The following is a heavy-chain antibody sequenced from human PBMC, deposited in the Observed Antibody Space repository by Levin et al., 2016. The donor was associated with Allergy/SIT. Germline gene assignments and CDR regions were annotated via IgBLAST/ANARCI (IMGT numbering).Heavy chain of an antibody. V-gene: IGHV1-24*01. Sequence: ASVKVSCKVSGYTLTELSMHWVRQAPGKGLEWMGGFDPEDGETIYAQKFQGRVTMTTDTSTSTAYMELRSLRSDDTAVYYCARPPQYCSSTSCHADAFDIWGQGTMVTVSS. CDR1: GYTLTELS. CDR3: ARPPQYCSSTSCHADAFDI. J-gene: IGHJ3*02. D-gene: IGHD2-2*01. CDR2: FDPEDGET.